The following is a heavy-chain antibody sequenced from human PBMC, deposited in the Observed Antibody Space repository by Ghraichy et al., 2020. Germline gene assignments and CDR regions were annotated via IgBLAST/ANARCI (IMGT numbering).Heavy chain of an antibody. J-gene: IGHJ4*02. V-gene: IGHV4-34*01. CDR1: GGSFSGYY. CDR2: INHSGST. D-gene: IGHD2-2*02. CDR3: ATGVGYCSSTSCYTVDY. Sequence: SETLSLTCAVYGGSFSGYYWSWIRQPPGKGLEWIGEINHSGSTNYNPSLKSRVTISVDTSKNQFSLKLSSVTAADTAVYYCATGVGYCSSTSCYTVDYWGQGTLVTVSS.